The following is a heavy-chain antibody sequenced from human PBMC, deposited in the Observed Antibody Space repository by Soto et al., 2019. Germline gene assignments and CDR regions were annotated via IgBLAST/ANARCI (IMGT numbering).Heavy chain of an antibody. D-gene: IGHD1-20*01. Sequence: QITLKESGPPLLEPTQTLTLTCSFSGFSLTSSGVGVGWLRQAPGKALECLGIIYWDGDRRYNPSLRQRLTSTKATSKNQVVLTMTSMEPVDTATYYCARRVPYNSYWDVGWFDPWGQGTLVTVS. CDR3: ARRVPYNSYWDVGWFDP. CDR1: GFSLTSSGVG. CDR2: IYWDGDR. V-gene: IGHV2-5*02. J-gene: IGHJ5*02.